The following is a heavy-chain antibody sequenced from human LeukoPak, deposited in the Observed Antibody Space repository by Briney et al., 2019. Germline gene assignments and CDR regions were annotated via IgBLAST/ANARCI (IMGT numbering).Heavy chain of an antibody. Sequence: GGSLRLSCAASGFTFGSYGISWVRQAPGKGLEWVAAISGGGVGTYYGDSVEGRFTISRDNSKNGLHLQMNSLRPEDTAIYYCAREGFTSTWLYYYYYMDVWGKGTTVTVSS. V-gene: IGHV3-23*01. D-gene: IGHD6-13*01. J-gene: IGHJ6*03. CDR1: GFTFGSYG. CDR3: AREGFTSTWLYYYYYMDV. CDR2: ISGGGVGT.